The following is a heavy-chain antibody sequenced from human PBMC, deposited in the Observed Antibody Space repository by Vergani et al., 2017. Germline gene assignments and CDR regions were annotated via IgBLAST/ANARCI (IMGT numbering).Heavy chain of an antibody. CDR2: INSDGSST. V-gene: IGHV3-74*01. CDR1: GFTFSSYW. Sequence: EVQLVESGGGLVQPGGSLRLSCAASGFTFSSYWMHWVRQAPGKGLVWVSRINSDGSSTSYADSVKGRFTISRDNAKNTLYLQMNSLRAEDTAVYYCARDRRTDCSGGSCYSDAFDIWGQGTMVTVSS. J-gene: IGHJ3*02. CDR3: ARDRRTDCSGGSCYSDAFDI. D-gene: IGHD2-15*01.